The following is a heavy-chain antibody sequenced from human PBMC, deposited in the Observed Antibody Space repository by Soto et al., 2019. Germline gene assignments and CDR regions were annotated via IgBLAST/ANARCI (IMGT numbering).Heavy chain of an antibody. J-gene: IGHJ4*02. CDR3: AKIRYYYDSSGYYLDY. D-gene: IGHD3-22*01. V-gene: IGHV3-23*01. Sequence: GGSLRLSCAASGFPFSSYAMSWVRQAPGKGLEWVSAISGSGGSTYYADSVKGRFTISRDNSKNTLYLQMNSLRAEDTAVYYCAKIRYYYDSSGYYLDYWGQGTLVTVSS. CDR2: ISGSGGST. CDR1: GFPFSSYA.